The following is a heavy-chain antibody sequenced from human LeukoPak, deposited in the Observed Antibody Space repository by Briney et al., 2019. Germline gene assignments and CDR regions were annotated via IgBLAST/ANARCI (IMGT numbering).Heavy chain of an antibody. D-gene: IGHD6-19*01. CDR3: ARDRYSSGWYGHFDY. J-gene: IGHJ4*02. V-gene: IGHV3-30-3*01. CDR2: ISYDGSNK. Sequence: GGSLRLSCAASGFTFSSYAMHWVRQAPGKGLEWVAVISYDGSNKYCADSVKGRFTISRDNSKNTLYLQMNSLRAEDTAVYYCARDRYSSGWYGHFDYWGQGTLVTVSS. CDR1: GFTFSSYA.